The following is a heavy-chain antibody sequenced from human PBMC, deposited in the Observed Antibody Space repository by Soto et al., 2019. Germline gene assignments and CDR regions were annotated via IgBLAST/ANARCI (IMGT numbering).Heavy chain of an antibody. CDR1: GYTFINYD. D-gene: IGHD1-1*01. CDR2: MNPGSGKT. V-gene: IGHV1-8*02. CDR3: ARMASFGTLNWFDP. Sequence: QVQLVQSGAEVKEPGASVRVSCKASGYTFINYDISWVRQATGQGLEWMGWMNPGSGKTGYANKFQGRVTMTRDASTSTAHLELSNLTSEEPAVYYWARMASFGTLNWFDPWGQGTLVTVSS. J-gene: IGHJ5*02.